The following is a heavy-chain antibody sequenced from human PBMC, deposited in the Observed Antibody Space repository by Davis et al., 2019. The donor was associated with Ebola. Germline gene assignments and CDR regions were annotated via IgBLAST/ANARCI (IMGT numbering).Heavy chain of an antibody. CDR3: ARGHYDFWSGHLTLFDY. CDR1: GYTFTGYY. J-gene: IGHJ4*02. D-gene: IGHD3-3*01. V-gene: IGHV1-69*13. Sequence: SVKVSCKASGYTFTGYYMHWVRQAPGQGLEWMGGIIPIFGTANYAQKFQGRVTITADESTSTAYMELSSLRSEDTAVYYCARGHYDFWSGHLTLFDYWGQGTLVTVSS. CDR2: IIPIFGTA.